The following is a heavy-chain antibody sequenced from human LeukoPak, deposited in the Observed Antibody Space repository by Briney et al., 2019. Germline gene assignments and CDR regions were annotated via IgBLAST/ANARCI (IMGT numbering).Heavy chain of an antibody. CDR3: ARAPQDFGDGYNYYY. J-gene: IGHJ4*02. CDR1: GGSISRYY. Sequence: SETLSLTCTVSGGSISRYYWSWIRQHPGNGLEWIGYISYTGSTTYNSSLKSRVTISLDTSKNQFSLKLSSVTAADTAVYYCARAPQDFGDGYNYYYWGQGTLVTVSS. CDR2: ISYTGST. D-gene: IGHD5-24*01. V-gene: IGHV4-59*12.